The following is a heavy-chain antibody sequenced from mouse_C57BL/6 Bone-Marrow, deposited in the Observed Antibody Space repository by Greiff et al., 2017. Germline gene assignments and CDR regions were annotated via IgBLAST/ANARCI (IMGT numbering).Heavy chain of an antibody. Sequence: EVQLVESGGGLVQPKGSLKLSCAASGFSFNTYAMNWVRQAPGKGLEWVARIRSKSNNYATYYADSVKDRFTISRDDSESMLYLQMNNLKTEDTAMYYCVRHTRQLPFAYWGQGTLVTVSA. CDR2: IRSKSNNYAT. CDR1: GFSFNTYA. CDR3: VRHTRQLPFAY. D-gene: IGHD3-2*01. V-gene: IGHV10-1*01. J-gene: IGHJ3*01.